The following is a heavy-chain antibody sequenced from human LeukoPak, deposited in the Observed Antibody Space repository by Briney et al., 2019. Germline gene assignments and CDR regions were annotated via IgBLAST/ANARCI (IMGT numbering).Heavy chain of an antibody. J-gene: IGHJ6*03. Sequence: QPGGSLRLSCAASGFTFSNYWMHWVRQAPGKGLVWVSRINSDGINTSYADSVKGRFTISRDNSKNTLYLQMNSLRAEDTAVYYCAKAASKRTDYGDYAFYYYMDVWGKGTTVTISS. CDR3: AKAASKRTDYGDYAFYYYMDV. CDR2: INSDGINT. D-gene: IGHD4-17*01. CDR1: GFTFSNYW. V-gene: IGHV3-74*01.